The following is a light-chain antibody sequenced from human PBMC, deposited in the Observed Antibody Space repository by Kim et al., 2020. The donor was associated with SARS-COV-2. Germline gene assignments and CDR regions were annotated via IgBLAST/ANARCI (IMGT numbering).Light chain of an antibody. Sequence: SSELTQDPAVSVALGQTVRITCQGDSLRSYYASWYQQKPGQAPVLVIYGKNNRPSAIPDRFSGSSSGNTASLTITGAQAEDEADYYCNSRDSSGNHLRVFGGGTQLTVL. V-gene: IGLV3-19*01. CDR3: NSRDSSGNHLRV. CDR1: SLRSYY. J-gene: IGLJ2*01. CDR2: GKN.